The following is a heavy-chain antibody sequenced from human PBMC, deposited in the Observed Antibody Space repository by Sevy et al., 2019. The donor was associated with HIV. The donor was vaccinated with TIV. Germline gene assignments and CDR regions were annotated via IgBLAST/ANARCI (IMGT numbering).Heavy chain of an antibody. D-gene: IGHD2-15*01. CDR1: GFTFSSYA. Sequence: GGSLRLSCGVSGFTFSSYALHWVRQAPGKGLEWVAVISYDGSNKCYADSVKGRFTISRDNSKNTLYLQMSSLRAEDTAVYYCARDSVGYCAGGSCYPPDYWGQGTLVTVSS. CDR3: ARDSVGYCAGGSCYPPDY. V-gene: IGHV3-30-3*01. CDR2: ISYDGSNK. J-gene: IGHJ4*02.